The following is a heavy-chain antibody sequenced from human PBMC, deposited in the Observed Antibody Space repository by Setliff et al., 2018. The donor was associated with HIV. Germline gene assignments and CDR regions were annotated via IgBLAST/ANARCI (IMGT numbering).Heavy chain of an antibody. CDR3: ARGNYYDGGPLPFDF. J-gene: IGHJ4*02. V-gene: IGHV4-34*01. D-gene: IGHD3-16*01. CDR1: GFTFGDYA. CDR2: INHAGNT. Sequence: GSLRLSCTASGFTFGDYAVSWIRQPPGQGLEWVGEINHAGNTNYNPSLKSRVTLSIDTSKNQVSLNLTSVAATDTGVYYCARGNYYDGGPLPFDFWGQGSLVTVSS.